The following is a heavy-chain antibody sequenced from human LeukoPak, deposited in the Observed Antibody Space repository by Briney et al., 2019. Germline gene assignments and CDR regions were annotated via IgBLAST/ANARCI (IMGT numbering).Heavy chain of an antibody. D-gene: IGHD4-17*01. Sequence: PSETLSLTCAVYGGSFSGYYWSWIRQPPGKGLEWIGEINHGGSTNYNPSLKSRVTISVDTSKNQFSLKLSSVTAADTAVYYCARRRWGLTVTTPIDYWGQGTLVTVSS. V-gene: IGHV4-34*01. CDR3: ARRRWGLTVTTPIDY. J-gene: IGHJ4*02. CDR1: GGSFSGYY. CDR2: INHGGST.